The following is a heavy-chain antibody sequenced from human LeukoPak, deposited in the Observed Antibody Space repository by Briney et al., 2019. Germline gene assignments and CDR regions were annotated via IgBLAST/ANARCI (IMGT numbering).Heavy chain of an antibody. Sequence: ASVKVSCKVSGYPFSNYYVHWVRQAPGQGFEWIGWVNPNSGVTKYAQMFQGRVTLARDTPVTAAYMELSRLTFDDTAVYYCALEEPNSSDSGRYLFDYWGQESLVTVSS. CDR1: GYPFSNYY. V-gene: IGHV1-2*02. J-gene: IGHJ4*02. CDR3: ALEEPNSSDSGRYLFDY. CDR2: VNPNSGVT. D-gene: IGHD3-10*01.